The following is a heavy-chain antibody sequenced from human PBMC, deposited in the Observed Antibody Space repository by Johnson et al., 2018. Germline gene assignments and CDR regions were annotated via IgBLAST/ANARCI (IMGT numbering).Heavy chain of an antibody. Sequence: VQLVESGAEVKKPGGSLKISCKGSGYSFTSYWIGWVRQMPGKGLEWMGIIYPGDSDTRYSPSFQGQVTISADKSISTAYLQWSSLKASDSGMYYCARRAYYGTGAADAFDIWGQGTMVTVSS. CDR1: GYSFTSYW. J-gene: IGHJ3*02. V-gene: IGHV5-51*03. D-gene: IGHD3-10*01. CDR3: ARRAYYGTGAADAFDI. CDR2: IYPGDSDT.